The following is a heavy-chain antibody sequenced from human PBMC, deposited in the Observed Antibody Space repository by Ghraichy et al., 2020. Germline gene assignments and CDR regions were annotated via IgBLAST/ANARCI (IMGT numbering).Heavy chain of an antibody. CDR1: GLTVNSNF. V-gene: IGHV3-53*01. CDR3: VRDDVSAFDI. Sequence: GGSLRLSCAASGLTVNSNFMSWVRQAPGKGLEWVSLIYSTSTTYYADSVKGRFTISRDNSKNTVYLQMNSLSAEDTAVYYCVRDDVSAFDIWGQGTMVTVSS. CDR2: IYSTSTT. D-gene: IGHD5/OR15-5a*01. J-gene: IGHJ3*02.